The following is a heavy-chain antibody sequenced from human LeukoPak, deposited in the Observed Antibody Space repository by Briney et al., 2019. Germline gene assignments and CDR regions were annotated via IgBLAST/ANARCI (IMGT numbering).Heavy chain of an antibody. CDR3: ARVRDPLWFGTNWFDP. Sequence: SETLSLTCTVSGGSISSYYWSWIRQPAGKGLEWIERIYTSGSTNYNPSLKSRVTMSVDTSKNQFSLKLSSVTAADTAVYYCARVRDPLWFGTNWFDPWGQGTLVTVSS. V-gene: IGHV4-4*07. D-gene: IGHD3-10*01. CDR1: GGSISSYY. CDR2: IYTSGST. J-gene: IGHJ5*02.